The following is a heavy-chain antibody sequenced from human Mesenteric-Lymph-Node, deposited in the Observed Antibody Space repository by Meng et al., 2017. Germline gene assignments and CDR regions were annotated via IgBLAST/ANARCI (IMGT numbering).Heavy chain of an antibody. CDR2: IHYSGST. V-gene: IGHV4-31*03. J-gene: IGHJ5*02. CDR1: GGSISCGTYY. D-gene: IGHD3-22*01. Sequence: QVDPQESGLGLCVPSQALLLSSILSGGSISCGTYYWGWIRQLQGKGLEWIAYIHYSGSTYYSPSLKSRVTISVDTSKNQLSLQLSSMTAAVTAVYYCARYVFDSSRLYSNWFDPWGQGTLVTVSS. CDR3: ARYVFDSSRLYSNWFDP.